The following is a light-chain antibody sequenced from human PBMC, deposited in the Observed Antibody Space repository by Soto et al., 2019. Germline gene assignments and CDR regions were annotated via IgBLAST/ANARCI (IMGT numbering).Light chain of an antibody. CDR3: QQPS. CDR2: DAS. CDR1: QSVSSY. J-gene: IGKJ5*01. V-gene: IGKV3-11*01. Sequence: EIVLTQSRSTLSLSPGSRSTLSCRASQSVSSYLAWYQQKPCQAPRLLIYDASNRATGIPARFSGSGYGTDFTLTISSLEPEDFAVYYCQQPSFGQGTRLEIK.